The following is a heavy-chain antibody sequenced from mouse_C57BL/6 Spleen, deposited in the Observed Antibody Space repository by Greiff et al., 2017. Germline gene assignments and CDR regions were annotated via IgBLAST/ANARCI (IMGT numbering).Heavy chain of an antibody. CDR2: IWSGGSS. Sequence: VQLQQSGPGLVQPSQRLSITCTVSGFSLTSYVLHWVRQSPGTGLEWLGVIWSGGSSDYNAALISRLSISKDNSKRQVFFKMNSLLADDTAIYYCARNWITTVGYFDYWGQGTTLTVSS. CDR3: ARNWITTVGYFDY. V-gene: IGHV2-2*01. J-gene: IGHJ2*01. CDR1: GFSLTSYV. D-gene: IGHD1-1*01.